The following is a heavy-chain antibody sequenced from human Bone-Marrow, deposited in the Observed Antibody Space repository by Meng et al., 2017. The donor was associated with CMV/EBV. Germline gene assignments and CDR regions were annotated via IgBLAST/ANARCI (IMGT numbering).Heavy chain of an antibody. CDR2: INHSGST. J-gene: IGHJ1*01. CDR3: ARRLRGTGPKYFQH. D-gene: IGHD3/OR15-3a*01. Sequence: VQLQPGGAGRLKPSQTLSLTLAAYVGSFSGSYWSWIRQPPGKGLEWIGEINHSGSTNYNPSLKSQVTISVDTSKNQFSLKLSSVTAADTAVYYCARRLRGTGPKYFQHWGQGTLVTVSS. V-gene: IGHV4-34*01. CDR1: VGSFSGSY.